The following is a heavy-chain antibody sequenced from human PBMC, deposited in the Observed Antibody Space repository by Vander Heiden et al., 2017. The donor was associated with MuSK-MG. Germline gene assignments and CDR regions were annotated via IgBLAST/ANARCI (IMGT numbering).Heavy chain of an antibody. CDR1: GGSVRGYY. V-gene: IGHV4-34*01. CDR2: IKHRGST. Sequence: QLQLQQWGAGLLKPSETLSLTCAVYGGSVRGYYCSWISQTQGKGREGIGEIKHRGSTNSYPYLKSRVTISVDPSNHQFYLKLRSLTAADTAGCCCLIVKVAGIYDYW. CDR3: LIVKVAGIYDY. J-gene: IGHJ4*01.